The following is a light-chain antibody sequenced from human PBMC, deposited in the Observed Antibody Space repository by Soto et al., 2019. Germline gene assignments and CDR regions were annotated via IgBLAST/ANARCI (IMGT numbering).Light chain of an antibody. CDR2: VNSDGSH. J-gene: IGLJ2*01. V-gene: IGLV4-69*01. CDR3: QTWDTGISV. Sequence: QPVLTQSPSASASLGASVKLTCTLSSGHSTNVIAWHQQQPEKGPRYLMKVNSDGSHSKGGGIPDRFSGSRSGAERYLTISSLQSEDEADYYCQTWDTGISVFGGGTKVTVL. CDR1: SGHSTNV.